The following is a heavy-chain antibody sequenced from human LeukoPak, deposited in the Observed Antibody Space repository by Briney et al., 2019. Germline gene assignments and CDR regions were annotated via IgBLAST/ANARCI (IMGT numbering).Heavy chain of an antibody. D-gene: IGHD2-2*01. Sequence: PGGSLRLSCAASGFTFSSYGMHWVRQAPGKGLEWVAVISYDGSNKYYADSVKGRFTISRDNSKNTLYLQMNSLRAEDTAVSYCAKGLGYCSSTSCPPPRYYYGMDVWGQGTTVTVSS. J-gene: IGHJ6*02. CDR2: ISYDGSNK. CDR3: AKGLGYCSSTSCPPPRYYYGMDV. V-gene: IGHV3-30*18. CDR1: GFTFSSYG.